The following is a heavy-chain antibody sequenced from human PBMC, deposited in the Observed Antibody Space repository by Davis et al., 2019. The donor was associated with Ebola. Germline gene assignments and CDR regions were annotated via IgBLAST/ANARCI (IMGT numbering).Heavy chain of an antibody. CDR3: ARDGPDYYGLDV. CDR2: INPSAGYT. V-gene: IGHV1-46*04. Sequence: ASVKVSCKASGYTFTGYYIHWVRQAPGQRLEWMGVINPSAGYTNYAQRLQGRVTITRDTFTSTVYLEVRRLKSDDTAVYYCARDGPDYYGLDVWGQGTAVTVAS. CDR1: GYTFTGYY. J-gene: IGHJ6*02.